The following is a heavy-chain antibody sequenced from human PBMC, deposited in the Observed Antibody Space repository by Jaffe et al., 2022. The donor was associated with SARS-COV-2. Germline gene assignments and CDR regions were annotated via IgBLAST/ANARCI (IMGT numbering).Heavy chain of an antibody. CDR2: INPSGGST. CDR3: ARDPGREPYLRYGMDV. CDR1: GYTFTSYY. D-gene: IGHD1-1*01. Sequence: QVQLVQSGAEVKKPGASVKVSCKASGYTFTSYYMHWVRQAPGQGLEWMGIINPSGGSTSYAQKFQGRVTMTRDTSTSTVYMELSSLRSEDTAVYYCARDPGREPYLRYGMDVWGQGTTVTVSS. V-gene: IGHV1-46*01. J-gene: IGHJ6*02.